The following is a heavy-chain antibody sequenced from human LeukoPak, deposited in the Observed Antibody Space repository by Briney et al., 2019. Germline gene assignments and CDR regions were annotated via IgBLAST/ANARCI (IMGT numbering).Heavy chain of an antibody. Sequence: ASVKVSCKASGFTFTSSAVQWVRQARGQRLEWIGWIVVGSGNTNYAQKFQERVTITKDMSTSTAYMELSSLRSEDTAVYYCAAEGSSGWYDYWGQGTLVTVSS. CDR2: IVVGSGNT. J-gene: IGHJ4*02. CDR3: AAEGSSGWYDY. V-gene: IGHV1-58*01. CDR1: GFTFTSSA. D-gene: IGHD6-19*01.